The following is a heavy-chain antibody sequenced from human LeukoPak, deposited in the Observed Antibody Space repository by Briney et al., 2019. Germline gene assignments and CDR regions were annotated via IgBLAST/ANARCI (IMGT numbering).Heavy chain of an antibody. V-gene: IGHV1-2*02. CDR2: INPNNGDT. Sequence: GASVKVSCKASGYSFTGYQMHWVRQAPGQGLEWMGWINPNNGDTNYAQKFQGRVAMTRDTSISTAYMELSRLRSDDTAVYYCARDLSNYCSGGSCYSIPLDYWGQGTLVTVSS. CDR3: ARDLSNYCSGGSCYSIPLDY. J-gene: IGHJ4*02. CDR1: GYSFTGYQ. D-gene: IGHD2-15*01.